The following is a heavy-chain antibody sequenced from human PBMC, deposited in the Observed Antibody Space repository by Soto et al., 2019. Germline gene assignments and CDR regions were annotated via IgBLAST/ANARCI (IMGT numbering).Heavy chain of an antibody. Sequence: GGSLRLSCVASGFTFSNHWISWVRQAPGKGLEWVANIKEDGREKYYMDSVKVRFTISRDNAENSVYLQMNSLRAEDTGVYYCARGNEGMVVGGQGATVAVFS. V-gene: IGHV3-7*03. CDR3: ARGNEGMVV. CDR2: IKEDGREK. D-gene: IGHD1-1*01. J-gene: IGHJ6*01. CDR1: GFTFSNHW.